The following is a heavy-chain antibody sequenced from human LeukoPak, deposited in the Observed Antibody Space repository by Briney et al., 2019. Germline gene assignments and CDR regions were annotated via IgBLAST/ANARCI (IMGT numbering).Heavy chain of an antibody. J-gene: IGHJ5*02. CDR3: ARRIGYSGYDAGFDP. D-gene: IGHD5-12*01. V-gene: IGHV4-38-2*02. Sequence: SETLSLTCTVSGYSISSGYYWDWIRQPPGKGLEWIGTLSHSGSSYYNPSLKSRVTISVDTSKNQFSLKLSSVTAADTAVYYCARRIGYSGYDAGFDPWGQGTLVTVSS. CDR2: LSHSGSS. CDR1: GYSISSGYY.